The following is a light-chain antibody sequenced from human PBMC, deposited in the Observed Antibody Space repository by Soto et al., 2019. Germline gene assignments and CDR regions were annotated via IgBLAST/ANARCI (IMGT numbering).Light chain of an antibody. CDR2: GAS. CDR1: QSVSGN. Sequence: EIVMTQSPATLSVSPGERATLSCRASQSVSGNLAWYQQTPGQAPRLLFYGASTRATGIPARFSGTGSGTDFTLTVSSLQSEDFAVYYCQQSNKWPYTFGQGTKLEIK. V-gene: IGKV3-15*01. J-gene: IGKJ2*01. CDR3: QQSNKWPYT.